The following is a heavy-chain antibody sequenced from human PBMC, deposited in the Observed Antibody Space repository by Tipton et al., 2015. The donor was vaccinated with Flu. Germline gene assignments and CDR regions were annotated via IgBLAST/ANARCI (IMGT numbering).Heavy chain of an antibody. CDR3: ARSSTRGESDF. Sequence: TLSLTCSVSGDSIGSPYYWAWIRQPPGKGLEWIGNVHQTGSTYYNPSLRSRITIAIDRPKNQFSLRLTSVTAADTAVYYCARSSTRGESDFWGQGILVTVSS. V-gene: IGHV4-38-2*01. CDR2: VHQTGST. D-gene: IGHD3-16*01. J-gene: IGHJ4*02. CDR1: GDSIGSPYY.